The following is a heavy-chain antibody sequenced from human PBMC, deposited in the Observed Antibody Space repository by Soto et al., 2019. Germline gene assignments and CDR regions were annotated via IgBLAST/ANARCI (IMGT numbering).Heavy chain of an antibody. J-gene: IGHJ4*02. D-gene: IGHD6-6*01. CDR3: ASASIAASLTPFDY. CDR1: GFTFSSYG. CDR2: IWYDGSNK. Sequence: PGGSLRLSCAASGFTFSSYGMHWVRQAPGKGLEWVAVIWYDGSNKYYADSVKGRFTISRDNSKNTLYLQMNSLRAEDTAVYYCASASIAASLTPFDYWGQGTL. V-gene: IGHV3-33*01.